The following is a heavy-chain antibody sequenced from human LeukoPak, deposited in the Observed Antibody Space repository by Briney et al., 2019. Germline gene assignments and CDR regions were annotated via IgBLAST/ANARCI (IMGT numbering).Heavy chain of an antibody. J-gene: IGHJ6*02. CDR1: GYTFTSYD. CDR3: ARGRLLWFGELLARYYGMDV. Sequence: ASVKVSCKASGYTFTSYDINWVRQATGQGLEWMGWMNPNSGNTGYAQKFQGRVIMTRNTSISTAYMELSSLRSEDTAVYYCARGRLLWFGELLARYYGMDVWGQGTTVTVSS. V-gene: IGHV1-8*01. CDR2: MNPNSGNT. D-gene: IGHD3-10*01.